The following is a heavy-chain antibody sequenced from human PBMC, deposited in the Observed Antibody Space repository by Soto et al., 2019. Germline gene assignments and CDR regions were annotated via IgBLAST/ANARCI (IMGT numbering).Heavy chain of an antibody. J-gene: IGHJ4*02. CDR3: ARYYDILTGRFDY. Sequence: SETLSLTCTVSGGSISSYYWSWIRQPPGKGLEWIGYIYYSGSTNYNPSLKSRVTISVDTSKNQFSLKLSSVTAADTAVYYCARYYDILTGRFDYWGQGTLVTVS. D-gene: IGHD3-9*01. CDR1: GGSISSYY. CDR2: IYYSGST. V-gene: IGHV4-59*01.